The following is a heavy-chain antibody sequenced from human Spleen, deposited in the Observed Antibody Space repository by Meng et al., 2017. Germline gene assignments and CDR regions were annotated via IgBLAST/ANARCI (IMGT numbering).Heavy chain of an antibody. V-gene: IGHV3-21*01. Sequence: GESLKISCAVSGFTVSDTYMTWVRQAPGKGLEWVSSITSSSSYIYYADSVKGRFIISRDNAKNSLYLQMNSLRADDTAVYYCARAPTTRGTFDIWGQGTMVTVSS. CDR2: ITSSSSYI. D-gene: IGHD3-10*01. CDR1: GFTVSDTY. CDR3: ARAPTTRGTFDI. J-gene: IGHJ3*02.